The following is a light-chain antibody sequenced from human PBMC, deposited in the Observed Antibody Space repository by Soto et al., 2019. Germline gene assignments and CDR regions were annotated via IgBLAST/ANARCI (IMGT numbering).Light chain of an antibody. CDR2: EVS. V-gene: IGLV2-14*03. CDR3: SSYTTSSTRG. J-gene: IGLJ1*01. CDR1: SSDVGAYDF. Sequence: SVLAQPASVSGSPGQSITISCTGTSSDVGAYDFVSWYQQHPDKAPKLMIYEVSNRPSGVSYRFSGSKSVNTATLTISGLQAEDGADYYCSSYTTSSTRGFGTGTKVTVL.